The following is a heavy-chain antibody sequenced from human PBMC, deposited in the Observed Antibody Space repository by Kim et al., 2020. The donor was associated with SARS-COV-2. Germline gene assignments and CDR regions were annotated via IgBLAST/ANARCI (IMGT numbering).Heavy chain of an antibody. CDR2: ISYDGSNK. D-gene: IGHD3-22*01. CDR3: AKVNVHYDSSGYCYFDY. J-gene: IGHJ4*02. CDR1: GFTFSSYG. Sequence: GGSLRLSCAASGFTFSSYGMHWVRQAPGKGLEWVAVISYDGSNKYYADSVKGRFTISRDNSKNTLYLQMNSLRAEDTAVYYCAKVNVHYDSSGYCYFDYWGQGTLVTVSS. V-gene: IGHV3-30*18.